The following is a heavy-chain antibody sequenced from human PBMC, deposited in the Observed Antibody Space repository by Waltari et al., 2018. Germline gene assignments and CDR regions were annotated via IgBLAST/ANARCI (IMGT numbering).Heavy chain of an antibody. J-gene: IGHJ6*02. CDR2: IYYSGST. Sequence: VQLQETGPGLVKPSETLSLTCTVAGGSTSSYYWRWSRRPPGNGLEWIGYIYYSGSTNSTPSLKSRVTISVDTSKNQFSLKLSSVTAADTAVYYCARGGSSRGRGYYGMDVWGQGTTVTVSS. CDR1: GGSTSSYY. D-gene: IGHD6-13*01. V-gene: IGHV4-59*01. CDR3: ARGGSSRGRGYYGMDV.